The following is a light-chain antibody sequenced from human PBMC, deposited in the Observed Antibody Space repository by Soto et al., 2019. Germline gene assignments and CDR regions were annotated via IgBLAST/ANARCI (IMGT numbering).Light chain of an antibody. CDR2: EVS. CDR1: SSDVGGHNY. J-gene: IGLJ1*01. Sequence: QSVLTQPASVSGSPGQSITFSCTGTSSDVGGHNYVSWYQQHPGKAPRLMIYEVSKRPSGVSNRFSGSKSGNTASLTISGLQAEDEAHYYCGSYTSSRTLVFGTGTKVTVL. CDR3: GSYTSSRTLV. V-gene: IGLV2-14*01.